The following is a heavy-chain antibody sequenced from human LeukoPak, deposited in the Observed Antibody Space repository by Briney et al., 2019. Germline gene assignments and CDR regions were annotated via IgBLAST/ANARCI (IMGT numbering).Heavy chain of an antibody. CDR1: GFTFSNAW. Sequence: GGSLRLFCAASGFTFSNAWMTWVRQAPGKGLEWVGRIKSKTDGGTTDYAAPVKGRFIISRDDSENTLYLQMNSLKTDDTAVYYCTTPSFGSGRSDYWGQGTLVTVSS. D-gene: IGHD3-10*01. CDR2: IKSKTDGGTT. V-gene: IGHV3-15*01. CDR3: TTPSFGSGRSDY. J-gene: IGHJ4*02.